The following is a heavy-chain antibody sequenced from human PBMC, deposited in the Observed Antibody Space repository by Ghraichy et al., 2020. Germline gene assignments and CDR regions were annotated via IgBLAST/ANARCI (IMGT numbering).Heavy chain of an antibody. J-gene: IGHJ4*01. Sequence: SETLSLTCTVSGGSISSYYWSWIRQPPGKGLEWIGYIYYSGSTNYNPSLKSRVTISVDTSKNQFSLKMSSVTAADTAVYYCARDARDYDSSGYCYFDYWGHGTLVTVSS. V-gene: IGHV4-59*01. CDR3: ARDARDYDSSGYCYFDY. CDR1: GGSISSYY. CDR2: IYYSGST. D-gene: IGHD3-22*01.